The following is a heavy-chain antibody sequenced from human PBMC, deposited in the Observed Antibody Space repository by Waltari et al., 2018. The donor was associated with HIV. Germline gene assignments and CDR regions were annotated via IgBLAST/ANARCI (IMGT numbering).Heavy chain of an antibody. V-gene: IGHV3-21*01. Sequence: EVQLVESGGGLVKPGGALSPSCAAPGFTFSDYSMNWVRQAPGKGLKWVSSISRGSKYIYYADSVKGRFTISRDNAKNSLYLQMNSLRAEDTAVYYCARGGEGSYADYWGQGTLVTVSS. CDR3: ARGGEGSYADY. CDR1: GFTFSDYS. J-gene: IGHJ4*02. CDR2: ISRGSKYI. D-gene: IGHD1-26*01.